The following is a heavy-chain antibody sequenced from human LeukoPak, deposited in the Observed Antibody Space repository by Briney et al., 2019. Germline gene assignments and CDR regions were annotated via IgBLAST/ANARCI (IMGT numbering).Heavy chain of an antibody. J-gene: IGHJ4*02. D-gene: IGHD3-3*01. CDR2: ISSSNGNT. CDR3: ARDAAEYDFWSGYYTGILGY. V-gene: IGHV1-18*01. CDR1: GYTFTSYG. Sequence: GASVKVSCKASGYTFTSYGISWVRQAPGQGLEWMGWISSSNGNTNYAQKLQGRVTMTTDTSTSTAYMELRSLRSDDTAVYYCARDAAEYDFWSGYYTGILGYWGQGTLVTVSS.